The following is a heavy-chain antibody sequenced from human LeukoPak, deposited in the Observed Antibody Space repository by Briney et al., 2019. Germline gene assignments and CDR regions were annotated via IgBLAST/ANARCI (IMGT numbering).Heavy chain of an antibody. CDR2: IYYSGST. CDR3: ARTVPVPWAPFDY. CDR1: GGSISSYY. D-gene: IGHD2-2*01. V-gene: IGHV4-59*01. Sequence: PSETLSLTCTVSGGSISSYYWSWIRQPPGKGLELIGYIYYSGSTNYNPSLKGRVTISVDTSKNQFSLKLSSVTAADTAVYYCARTVPVPWAPFDYWGQGTLVTVSS. J-gene: IGHJ4*02.